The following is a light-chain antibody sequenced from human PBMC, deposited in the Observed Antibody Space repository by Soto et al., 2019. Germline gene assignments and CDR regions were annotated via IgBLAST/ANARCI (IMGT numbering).Light chain of an antibody. V-gene: IGLV2-8*01. CDR2: EVN. Sequence: QSALTQPPSASGSPGQSVTISCTGTSSDVGGYNYVSWYQQHPGKAPKLMIYEVNKWPSGVPDRFSGSKSGNTASLTVSGLQAEDEADYYCSSYVGSNNLIFGGGTQLTVL. CDR1: SSDVGGYNY. CDR3: SSYVGSNNLI. J-gene: IGLJ2*01.